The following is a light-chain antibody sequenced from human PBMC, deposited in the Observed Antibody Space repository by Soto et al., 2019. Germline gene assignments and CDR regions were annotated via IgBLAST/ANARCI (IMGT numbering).Light chain of an antibody. CDR3: QQTYSSFIT. CDR1: QSISNS. V-gene: IGKV1-39*01. J-gene: IGKJ5*01. Sequence: DIHMTQSPSSLSASVEDRVTITCRASQSISNSLNWYQQKSGKAPKLLISTTSTLESGVPSRLSGSGSGTDFTLTISPMQTEDFETYYCQQTYSSFITFGQGTRLEIK. CDR2: TTS.